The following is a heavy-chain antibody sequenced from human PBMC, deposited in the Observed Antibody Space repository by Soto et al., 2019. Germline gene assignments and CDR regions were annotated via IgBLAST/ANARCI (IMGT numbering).Heavy chain of an antibody. Sequence: QVQLQESGPGLVKPSQTLSLTCTVSGGSINSGDYYWSWIRQHPGKGLEWIGYIYYSGSTYYNPSLKSRVTISVDTSKNQFSLKVSSVTAADTAVYYCARAPATGNDAFDIWGQGTMVTVSS. CDR3: ARAPATGNDAFDI. D-gene: IGHD1-26*01. J-gene: IGHJ3*02. V-gene: IGHV4-31*03. CDR2: IYYSGST. CDR1: GGSINSGDYY.